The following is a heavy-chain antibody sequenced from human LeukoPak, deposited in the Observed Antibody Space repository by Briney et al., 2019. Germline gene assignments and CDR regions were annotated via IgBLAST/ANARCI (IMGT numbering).Heavy chain of an antibody. CDR3: ASQRWELLRGTYYYSGMDV. CDR1: GYTFNTYD. D-gene: IGHD1-26*01. Sequence: GASVKVSCKASGYTFNTYDINWVRQAAGQGLEWMGWMNPNSGNTGYAQKFRGRVTMTRDTSTGTAYMELSSLRSEDTAVYYCASQRWELLRGTYYYSGMDVWGQGTTVTVSS. V-gene: IGHV1-8*01. CDR2: MNPNSGNT. J-gene: IGHJ6*02.